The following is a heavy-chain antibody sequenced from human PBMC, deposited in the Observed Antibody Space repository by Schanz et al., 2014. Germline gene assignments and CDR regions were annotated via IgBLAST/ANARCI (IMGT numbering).Heavy chain of an antibody. V-gene: IGHV3-23*01. CDR3: VKEEWWRFDP. Sequence: EVQLLASGGGLVQPGGSLRLTCLTSGFTFTDHAMSWVRQAPGKGLEWVSTISGLGEATFYSDSVKGRFTVSRDNAKNSLYLEMNSLRAEDTAQYHCVKEEWWRFDPWGQGTLVTVSS. J-gene: IGHJ5*02. CDR2: ISGLGEAT. CDR1: GFTFTDHA. D-gene: IGHD2-15*01.